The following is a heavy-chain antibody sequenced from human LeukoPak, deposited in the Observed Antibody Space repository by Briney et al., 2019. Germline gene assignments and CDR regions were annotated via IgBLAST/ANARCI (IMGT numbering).Heavy chain of an antibody. V-gene: IGHV3-7*01. Sequence: GGSLRLSCAASGFTFSSYWMSWVRQAPGKGLEWVANIKQDGSEKYYVDSVKGRFTISRDNAKNSLYLQMNSLRTEDTAMYYCARQKDIVVVTSHAFDIWGQGTMVTVSS. J-gene: IGHJ3*02. CDR3: ARQKDIVVVTSHAFDI. D-gene: IGHD2-21*02. CDR1: GFTFSSYW. CDR2: IKQDGSEK.